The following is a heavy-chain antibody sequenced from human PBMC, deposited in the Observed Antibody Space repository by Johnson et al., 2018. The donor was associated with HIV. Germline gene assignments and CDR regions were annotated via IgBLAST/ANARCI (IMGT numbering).Heavy chain of an antibody. D-gene: IGHD1-14*01. CDR3: ARAGKTVTFDI. J-gene: IGHJ3*02. V-gene: IGHV3-20*04. CDR2: IKWNSGNI. Sequence: GSLRLSCAASGFTFDDYDMSWVRQAPGKGLEWVSGIKWNSGNIGYADSVKGRFTISRDNAKNSLYLQMNSLRAEYTALYYCARAGKTVTFDIWGQGTMVTVSS. CDR1: GFTFDDYD.